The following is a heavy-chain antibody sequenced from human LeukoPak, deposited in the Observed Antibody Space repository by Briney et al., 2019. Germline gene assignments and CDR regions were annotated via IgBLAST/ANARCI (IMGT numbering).Heavy chain of an antibody. D-gene: IGHD6-13*01. J-gene: IGHJ4*02. CDR3: ARQLAAGLRFDY. Sequence: SETLSLTCTVSGGSISSYYWSWIRQPPGKGLEWIGYIYYSGSTNYNPSLKSRVTISVDTSKNQFSLKLSSVTAADTAVYYCARQLAAGLRFDYWGQGTLVTVSS. CDR1: GGSISSYY. CDR2: IYYSGST. V-gene: IGHV4-59*08.